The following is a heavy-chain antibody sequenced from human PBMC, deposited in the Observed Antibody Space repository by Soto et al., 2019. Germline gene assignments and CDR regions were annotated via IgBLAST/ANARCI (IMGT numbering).Heavy chain of an antibody. Sequence: GGSLRLSCAASGFTFSYSWMSWVRQAPGKGLEWVARIKSETYGGTTYYAAPVEGRFTISRYDSKNTLNLQMNSLKTEDTAVYYCVTYDFIWGSYRVRWAYWGQGTLVTVSS. J-gene: IGHJ4*02. CDR2: IKSETYGGTT. CDR1: GFTFSYSW. D-gene: IGHD3-16*02. V-gene: IGHV3-15*01. CDR3: VTYDFIWGSYRVRWAY.